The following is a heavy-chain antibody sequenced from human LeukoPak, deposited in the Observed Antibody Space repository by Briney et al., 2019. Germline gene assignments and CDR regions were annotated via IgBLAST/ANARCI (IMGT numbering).Heavy chain of an antibody. V-gene: IGHV4-4*07. CDR1: GGSINTDY. CDR3: ARETLVGTTNYLDN. J-gene: IGHJ4*02. CDR2: VYTSGNT. D-gene: IGHD1-26*01. Sequence: TSETLSLTCTVSGGSINTDYWSWLRQPAGRGREWFGRVYTSGNTKYNASLQRRVTISIDASTKRFFLKLSSVTAADTAVYYCARETLVGTTNYLDNWGQGTLVTVSS.